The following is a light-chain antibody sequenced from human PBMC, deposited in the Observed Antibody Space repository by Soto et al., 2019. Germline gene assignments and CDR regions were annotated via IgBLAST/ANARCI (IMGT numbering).Light chain of an antibody. CDR2: EVT. CDR1: SGDVGSYNY. V-gene: IGLV2-14*01. Sequence: QSALTQPASVSGSPGQSVTISCTGTSGDVGSYNYVSWYQQRPGKAPQLLIYEVTNRPSVISSRFSGSRSGNTASLTISGLQVEDEADYYCRSYRTTTNSVVFGGGTKVTVL. J-gene: IGLJ3*02. CDR3: RSYRTTTNSVV.